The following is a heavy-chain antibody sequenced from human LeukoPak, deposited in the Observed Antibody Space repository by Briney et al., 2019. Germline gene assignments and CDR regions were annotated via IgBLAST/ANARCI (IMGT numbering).Heavy chain of an antibody. Sequence: GGSLRLSCAASGFTFSSSWMHWVRQAPGKGLVWVPRINSDGSITTYADSVRGRFTISRDNAKSTLYLQMNSLRAEDTAVYYCASSTQISKYADYWGQGALVTVSS. CDR2: INSDGSIT. D-gene: IGHD2-2*01. CDR1: GFTFSSSW. V-gene: IGHV3-74*01. CDR3: ASSTQISKYADY. J-gene: IGHJ4*02.